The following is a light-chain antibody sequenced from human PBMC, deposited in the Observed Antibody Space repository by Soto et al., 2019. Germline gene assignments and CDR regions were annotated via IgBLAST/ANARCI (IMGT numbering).Light chain of an antibody. Sequence: QSALTQPPSASGSPGQSVAISCTGTSRDVGASDYVSWYQQHSGKAPKLLLYEVNKRPSGVPDRFSGSKSGNKASLTVSALQADDEADYYCLSYSGSSNVLGTGTKVTGL. CDR3: LSYSGSSNV. CDR2: EVN. CDR1: SRDVGASDY. V-gene: IGLV2-8*01. J-gene: IGLJ1*01.